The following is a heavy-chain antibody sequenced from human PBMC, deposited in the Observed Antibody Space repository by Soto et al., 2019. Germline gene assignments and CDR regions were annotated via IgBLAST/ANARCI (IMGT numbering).Heavy chain of an antibody. CDR1: GVSVSSGSYY. Sequence: SETLSLTCTVSGVSVSSGSYYWSWIRQPPGKGLEWIGYIYYSGSTNYNPSLKSRVIISVDTSKNQFSLKLNSVTAADTAVYYCARVRYFDWLLYPGHFDYWGQGTLVTVSS. CDR3: ARVRYFDWLLYPGHFDY. CDR2: IYYSGST. J-gene: IGHJ4*02. V-gene: IGHV4-61*01. D-gene: IGHD3-9*01.